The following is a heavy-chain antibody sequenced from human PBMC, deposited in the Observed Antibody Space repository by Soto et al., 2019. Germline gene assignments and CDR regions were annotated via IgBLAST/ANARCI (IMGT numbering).Heavy chain of an antibody. D-gene: IGHD2-2*01. Sequence: GGSLRLSCAASGFTFSSYSMNWVRQAPGKGLEWVAYISSSSSTIYYADSVKGRFTISRDNAKNTLYLQMNSLRAEDTAVYYCAREGYQVVVPAAPVRPHDYYYYYMDVWGKGTTVTVSS. V-gene: IGHV3-48*01. CDR3: AREGYQVVVPAAPVRPHDYYYYYMDV. J-gene: IGHJ6*03. CDR1: GFTFSSYS. CDR2: ISSSSSTI.